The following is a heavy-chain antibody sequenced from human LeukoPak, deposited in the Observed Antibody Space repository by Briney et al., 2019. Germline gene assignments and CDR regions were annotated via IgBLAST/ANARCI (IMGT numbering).Heavy chain of an antibody. J-gene: IGHJ4*02. CDR3: TSNLRYCSGGSCYSNDF. D-gene: IGHD2-15*01. CDR1: GGSISSSSYY. Sequence: TSETLSLTCTVSGGSISSSSYYWGWVRQPPGKGLEWIGSIYYSGSTYYNPSLKSRVTISVDTSNNQFSLRLSSVTAADTAVYSCTSNLRYCSGGSCYSNDFWSQGTLVTVSS. V-gene: IGHV4-39*01. CDR2: IYYSGST.